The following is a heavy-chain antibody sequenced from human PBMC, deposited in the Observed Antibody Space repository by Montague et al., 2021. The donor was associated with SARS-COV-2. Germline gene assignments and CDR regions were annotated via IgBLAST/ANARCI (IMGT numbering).Heavy chain of an antibody. CDR3: ARSGDPGTTVTYLY. CDR1: GGSISTIVNF. CDR2: ISYTGST. D-gene: IGHD4-11*01. Sequence: SETLSLTCTFSGGSISTIVNFWGWIRQPPGKGLEWIGSISYTGSTYHNPSLESRVTMSVDTSKNQFSLKLNSVTAADTAVYYCARSGDPGTTVTYLYWGQGTLVTVSS. V-gene: IGHV4-39*07. J-gene: IGHJ4*02.